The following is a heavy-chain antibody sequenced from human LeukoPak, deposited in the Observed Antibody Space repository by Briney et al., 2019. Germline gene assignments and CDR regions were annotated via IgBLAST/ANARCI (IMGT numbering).Heavy chain of an antibody. CDR2: IYYSGST. CDR1: GGSISSYY. CDR3: AKNSPRGYCSSTSCYYFDY. Sequence: SETLSLTCTVSGGSISSYYWSWIRQPPGRGLEWIGYIYYSGSTNYNPSLKSRVTISVDTSKNQFSLKLSSVTAADTAVYYCAKNSPRGYCSSTSCYYFDYWGQGTLVTVSS. D-gene: IGHD2-2*01. J-gene: IGHJ4*02. V-gene: IGHV4-59*08.